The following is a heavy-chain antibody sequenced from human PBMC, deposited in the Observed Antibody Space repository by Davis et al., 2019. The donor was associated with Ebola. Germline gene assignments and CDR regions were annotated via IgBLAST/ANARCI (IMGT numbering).Heavy chain of an antibody. J-gene: IGHJ3*02. Sequence: GESLKISCTGSGYSFTSYWIGWVRQMPGKGLEWMGIIYPGDSDTRYSPSFQGQVTISADKSISTAYLQRSSLKASDTAMYYCARRDIVVVPEAFDIWGQGTMVTVSS. CDR3: ARRDIVVVPEAFDI. CDR1: GYSFTSYW. V-gene: IGHV5-51*01. CDR2: IYPGDSDT. D-gene: IGHD2-2*01.